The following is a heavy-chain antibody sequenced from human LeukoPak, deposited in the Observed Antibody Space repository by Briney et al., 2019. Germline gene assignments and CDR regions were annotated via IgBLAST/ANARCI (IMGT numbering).Heavy chain of an antibody. CDR1: GYTFTGYY. CDR3: ARAVYGSNANYLDV. D-gene: IGHD3-22*01. CDR2: INPNSGGT. J-gene: IGHJ6*03. Sequence: ASVKVSCKASGYTFTGYYMHWVRQAPGQGLEWVGWINPNSGGTNYAQKFQGRVTMTRDTSINTAYMELSRLRSDNTAVYYCARAVYGSNANYLDVWGKGTTVTVSS. V-gene: IGHV1-2*02.